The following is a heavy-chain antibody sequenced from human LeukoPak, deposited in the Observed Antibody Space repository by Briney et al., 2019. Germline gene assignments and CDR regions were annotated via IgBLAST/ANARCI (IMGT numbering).Heavy chain of an antibody. CDR1: GYTFTGYY. CDR3: ARSLGRIAVAGIVGY. V-gene: IGHV1-2*02. D-gene: IGHD6-19*01. Sequence: ASVKVSCKASGYTFTGYYMHWVRQTPGQGLEWMGWINPNSGGKNYAQKFQGRVTMTRDTSISTAYMELSRLRSDDTAVYYCARSLGRIAVAGIVGYWGQGTLVTVSS. CDR2: INPNSGGK. J-gene: IGHJ4*02.